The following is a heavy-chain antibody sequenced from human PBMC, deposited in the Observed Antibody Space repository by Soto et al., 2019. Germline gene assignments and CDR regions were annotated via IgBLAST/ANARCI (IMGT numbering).Heavy chain of an antibody. Sequence: SETLSLTCTVSGDSISSDGYHWSWIRQSPGKGLEWIGYIYNGGRTFYRPSLESRINMSLDATKNSYSLRLTSVTAADTAVYYCARAPVGMDSINFFDHWGQGILVTV. CDR3: ARAPVGMDSINFFDH. V-gene: IGHV4-30-4*01. D-gene: IGHD2-8*01. CDR1: GDSISSDGYH. J-gene: IGHJ4*02. CDR2: IYNGGRT.